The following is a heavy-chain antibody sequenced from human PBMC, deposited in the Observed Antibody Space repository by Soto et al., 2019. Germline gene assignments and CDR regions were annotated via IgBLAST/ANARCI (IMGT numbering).Heavy chain of an antibody. CDR1: GFTFNNYA. D-gene: IGHD2-15*01. CDR2: ISSTGGGT. J-gene: IGHJ4*02. Sequence: GGSLRLSCAASGFTFNNYAMSWVRQAPGRGLEWVSGISSTGGGTYYADPVKGRFTISRDNSKNTLYLQMNNLRAGDTALYYCAKGHDIVVVPTVDYWGQGTLVTVSS. CDR3: AKGHDIVVVPTVDY. V-gene: IGHV3-23*01.